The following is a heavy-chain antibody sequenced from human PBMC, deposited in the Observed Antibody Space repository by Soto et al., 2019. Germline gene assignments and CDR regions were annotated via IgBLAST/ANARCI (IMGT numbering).Heavy chain of an antibody. Sequence: SETLSLTCAVSGGSIGGAGYSWSWIRQPPGGGLDWIGYIYESGTILYNPSLNNRRTISLKWSDKPFYLALNSVTAAETAVYYCARAPFYSGSGNYHNLMFDPWGQGTQGNASS. CDR3: ARAPFYSGSGNYHNLMFDP. CDR1: GGSIGGAGYS. V-gene: IGHV4-30-2*01. J-gene: IGHJ5*02. CDR2: IYESGTI. D-gene: IGHD3-10*01.